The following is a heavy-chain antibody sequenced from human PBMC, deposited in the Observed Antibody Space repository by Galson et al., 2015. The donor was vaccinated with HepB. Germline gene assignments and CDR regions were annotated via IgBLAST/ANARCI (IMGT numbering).Heavy chain of an antibody. J-gene: IGHJ4*02. D-gene: IGHD3-22*01. CDR2: SSAYNGDR. Sequence: SVKVSCKASGYTFTSYGITWVRQAPGQGLQWVGWSSAYNGDRNYAQKLQGRVSMTTDTSTSTAYMELRSLRSDDTAVYYCARGIYYYESRGYYPIDKPFDYWGQGTLVTVSS. V-gene: IGHV1-18*01. CDR1: GYTFTSYG. CDR3: ARGIYYYESRGYYPIDKPFDY.